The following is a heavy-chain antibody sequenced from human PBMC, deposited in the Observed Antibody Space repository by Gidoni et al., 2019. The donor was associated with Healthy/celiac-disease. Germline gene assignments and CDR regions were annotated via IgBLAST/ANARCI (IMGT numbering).Heavy chain of an antibody. CDR2: IYHSGST. D-gene: IGHD2-2*01. J-gene: IGHJ6*02. Sequence: VQLQESGPGLVTPSEPLSLSCAVSGYSISTCYSLAWIRQPPGKGLEWIGSIYHSGSTYYNPSLKSRVTISVDTYKNQFSLKLSSGTAADTAGYYCARTLGYCSSTSCWDYYYGMDVWGQGTTVTVS. CDR1: GYSISTCYS. CDR3: ARTLGYCSSTSCWDYYYGMDV. V-gene: IGHV4-38-2*01.